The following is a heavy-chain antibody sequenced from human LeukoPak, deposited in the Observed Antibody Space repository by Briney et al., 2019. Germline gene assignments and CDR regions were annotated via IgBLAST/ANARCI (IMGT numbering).Heavy chain of an antibody. CDR2: ISGSGGST. Sequence: GGSLRLSCAASGFTFSSYAMSWVRQAPGKGLEWVSAISGSGGSTYYADSVKGRFTISRDNSKNSLYLQMNSLRTEDTALYYCAKGGRFGYYFDYWGQGTLVTVSS. D-gene: IGHD3-16*01. V-gene: IGHV3-23*01. J-gene: IGHJ4*02. CDR3: AKGGRFGYYFDY. CDR1: GFTFSSYA.